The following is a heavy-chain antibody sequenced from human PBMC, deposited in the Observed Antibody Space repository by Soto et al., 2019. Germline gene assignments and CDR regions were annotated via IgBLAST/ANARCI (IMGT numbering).Heavy chain of an antibody. J-gene: IGHJ4*02. Sequence: GSLRLSCAATGFDFEDYAMHWVRQVPGKGLEWVSLTNSDGTDSYYMDSVKGRFTISRDNAKSTLYLQMDRLRPEDTALYFCAKSLYYYDSSPLDHWGQGTLVTVSS. V-gene: IGHV3-43D*04. D-gene: IGHD3-22*01. CDR2: TNSDGTDS. CDR3: AKSLYYYDSSPLDH. CDR1: GFDFEDYA.